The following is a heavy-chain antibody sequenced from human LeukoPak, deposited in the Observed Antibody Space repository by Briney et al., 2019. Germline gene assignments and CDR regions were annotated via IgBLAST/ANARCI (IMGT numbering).Heavy chain of an antibody. Sequence: GGSLRLSCAASGFTFDDYGMSWVRQAPGKGLEWVSGINWNGGSTGYADSVKGRFTISRDNSKNTLYLQMNSLRAEDTAVYYCARVGSRFGMDVWGQGTTVTVSS. CDR2: INWNGGST. J-gene: IGHJ6*02. CDR1: GFTFDDYG. V-gene: IGHV3-20*04. CDR3: ARVGSRFGMDV. D-gene: IGHD3-3*01.